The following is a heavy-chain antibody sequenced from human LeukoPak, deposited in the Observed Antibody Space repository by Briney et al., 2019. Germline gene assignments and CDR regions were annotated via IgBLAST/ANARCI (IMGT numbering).Heavy chain of an antibody. J-gene: IGHJ4*02. CDR1: GYPFPGFW. Sequence: GESLKISCQGFGYPFPGFWIGRVRQKPGKDLEWMGIIFPGDSDTRYSPSFQGQVTFSVDKSISTAYLHWSSLKASDTALYYCARLNYYDSSGQYSALDYWGQGTLISVPS. V-gene: IGHV5-51*01. D-gene: IGHD3-22*01. CDR3: ARLNYYDSSGQYSALDY. CDR2: IFPGDSDT.